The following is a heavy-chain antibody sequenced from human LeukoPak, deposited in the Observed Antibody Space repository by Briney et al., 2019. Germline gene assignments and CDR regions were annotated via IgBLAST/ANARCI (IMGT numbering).Heavy chain of an antibody. Sequence: SETLSLTCAVYGGSFRGYYWSWIRQPPGKGLEWIGEINHSGSTNYNPSLKSRVTISVDTSKNQFSLKLSSVTAADTAVYYCAREQIVLRYFDWLPGWFDPWGQGTLVTVSS. J-gene: IGHJ5*02. CDR1: GGSFRGYY. CDR2: INHSGST. V-gene: IGHV4-34*01. CDR3: AREQIVLRYFDWLPGWFDP. D-gene: IGHD3-9*01.